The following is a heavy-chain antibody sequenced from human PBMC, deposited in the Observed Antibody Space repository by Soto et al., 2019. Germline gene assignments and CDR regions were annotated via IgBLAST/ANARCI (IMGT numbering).Heavy chain of an antibody. D-gene: IGHD1-26*01. J-gene: IGHJ3*02. CDR2: ITPDGGS. CDR3: ARRWGYAFDI. CDR1: GGSFSGYF. Sequence: PSETLSLTCAVSGGSFSGYFWSWIRQPPGKGLEWLGEITPDGGSNYNPSLKSRLSISVDTAKNQFSLKLSSVTAADTAVYYCARRWGYAFDIWGQGTMVT. V-gene: IGHV4-34*01.